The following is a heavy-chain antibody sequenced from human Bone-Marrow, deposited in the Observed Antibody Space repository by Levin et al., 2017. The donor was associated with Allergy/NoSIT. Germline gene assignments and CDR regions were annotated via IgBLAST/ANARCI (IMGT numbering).Heavy chain of an antibody. CDR2: ISGSGGST. J-gene: IGHJ4*02. D-gene: IGHD3-10*01. Sequence: GGSLRLSCAASGFTFSSYAMSWVRQAPGKGLEWVSAISGSGGSTYYADSVKGRFTISRDNSKNTLYLQMNSLRAEDTAVYYCAKDLPRPQRRLWFGELLYGLDYFDYWGQGTLVTVSS. CDR3: AKDLPRPQRRLWFGELLYGLDYFDY. CDR1: GFTFSSYA. V-gene: IGHV3-23*01.